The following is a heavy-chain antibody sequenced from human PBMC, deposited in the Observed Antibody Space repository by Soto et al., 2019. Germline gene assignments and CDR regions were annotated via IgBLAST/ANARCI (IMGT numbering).Heavy chain of an antibody. CDR3: AREGGGYYSADY. J-gene: IGHJ4*02. V-gene: IGHV4-59*01. Sequence: QVQLQVWGTGLVKPSETLSLTCTVSGGSISSYYWSWIRQPRGKGLEWIGYVYYSGNTYYNPSLKSRVSISVDTSKNQFSLKLSSVTAADTAVYYCAREGGGYYSADYWGQGTLVTVSS. CDR1: GGSISSYY. D-gene: IGHD1-26*01. CDR2: VYYSGNT.